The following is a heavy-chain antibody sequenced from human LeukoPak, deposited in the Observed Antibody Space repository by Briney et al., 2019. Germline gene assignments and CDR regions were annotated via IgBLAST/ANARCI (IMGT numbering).Heavy chain of an antibody. J-gene: IGHJ4*02. CDR3: ARSGYSGYDYFNYFEY. CDR1: GFTVSSNY. CDR2: MYSCDST. D-gene: IGHD5-12*01. Sequence: GGSLRLSFAASGFTVSSNYIRSVRQAPGKGLEWISVMYSCDSTYYAVSVQGRFTISRDNSKNTMYLQMNSLRAEDTAVYYCARSGYSGYDYFNYFEYWGQGTLVTVSS. V-gene: IGHV3-66*01.